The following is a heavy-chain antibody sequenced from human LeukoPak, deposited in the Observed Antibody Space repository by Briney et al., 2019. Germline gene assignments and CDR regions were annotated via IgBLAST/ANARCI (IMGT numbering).Heavy chain of an antibody. CDR3: AKDYYGSGSYPYYFDY. CDR1: GGTFSSYG. V-gene: IGHV3-30*18. Sequence: SCKASGGTFSSYGMHWVRQAPGKGLEWVAVISYDGSNKYYADSVKGRFTISRDNSKNTLYLQMNSLRAEDTAVYYCAKDYYGSGSYPYYFDYWGQGTLVTVSS. CDR2: ISYDGSNK. D-gene: IGHD3-10*01. J-gene: IGHJ4*02.